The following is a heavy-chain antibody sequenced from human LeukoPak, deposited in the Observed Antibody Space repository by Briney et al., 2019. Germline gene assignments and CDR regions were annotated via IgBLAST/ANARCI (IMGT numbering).Heavy chain of an antibody. CDR3: ASPLDGDYEGRFDI. CDR2: IYYSGST. J-gene: IGHJ3*02. CDR1: GGSINNYY. D-gene: IGHD4-17*01. Sequence: SETLSLTCTVSGGSINNYYCSWIRQPPGKGLEWSGYIYYSGSTNYHPSLRSRVTISVDTSKNQFSLKLSSVTAADTAVYYCASPLDGDYEGRFDIWGPGTMITVSS. V-gene: IGHV4-59*01.